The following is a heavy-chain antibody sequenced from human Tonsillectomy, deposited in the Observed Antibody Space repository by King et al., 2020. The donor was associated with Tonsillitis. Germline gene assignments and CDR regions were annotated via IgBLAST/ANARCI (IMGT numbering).Heavy chain of an antibody. CDR1: GYTFTGYY. V-gene: IGHV1-2*02. CDR2: INPNSGVT. D-gene: IGHD5-12*01. CDR3: STGGVTTTFDY. J-gene: IGHJ4*02. Sequence: QLVQSGAEVKKPGASVKVSCKASGYTFTGYYMHWVRQAPGQGLEWLGWINPNSGVTNSAQKFQGRFTMTRDTSISTAYMELSRLRSDDTAVYYCSTGGVTTTFDYWGQGTLVTVSS.